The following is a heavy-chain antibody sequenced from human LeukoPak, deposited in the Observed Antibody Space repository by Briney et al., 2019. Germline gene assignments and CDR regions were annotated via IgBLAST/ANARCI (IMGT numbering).Heavy chain of an antibody. D-gene: IGHD6-13*01. CDR2: INWNGGST. V-gene: IGHV3-20*04. Sequence: GGSLTLSCAASGFTFSDYYMSWIRQAPGKGQEWVSGINWNGGSTGYADSVKGRFTISRDNAKNSLYLQMNSLRAEDTALYYCARGTLKAAATDFDYWGQGTLVTVSS. CDR1: GFTFSDYY. J-gene: IGHJ4*02. CDR3: ARGTLKAAATDFDY.